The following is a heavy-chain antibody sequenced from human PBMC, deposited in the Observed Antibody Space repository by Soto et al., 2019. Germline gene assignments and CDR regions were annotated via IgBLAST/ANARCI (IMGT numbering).Heavy chain of an antibody. J-gene: IGHJ6*02. CDR1: VYTFTSYG. D-gene: IGHD6-19*01. CDR3: ATSIAVAGTHYYHCMHV. CDR2: ICPGDSDT. Sequence: ASVKVSCKASVYTFTSYGIGWGRQAPGKGLEWMGIICPGDSDTRYSPSFQGQVTISADKSISTAYLQWSSLKASDTAMYYCATSIAVAGTHYYHCMHVWGQGTTVTVSS. V-gene: IGHV5-51*01.